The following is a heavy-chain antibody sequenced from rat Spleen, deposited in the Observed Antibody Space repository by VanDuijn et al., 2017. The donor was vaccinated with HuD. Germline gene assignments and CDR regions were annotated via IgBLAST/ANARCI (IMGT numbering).Heavy chain of an antibody. CDR3: ITDQLYNNGDWFAY. CDR2: ISTGGGNT. V-gene: IGHV5-27*01. D-gene: IGHD1-10*01. J-gene: IGHJ3*01. CDR1: GFTFDDFY. Sequence: EVQLVESGGGLVQPGRSLKLSCVVSGFTFDDFYMAWVRQAPAKGLEWVAYISTGGGNTYYRDSVKGRFTISRDNAKSTLYLQMDSLRSEDTATYYCITDQLYNNGDWFAYWGQGTLVTVSS.